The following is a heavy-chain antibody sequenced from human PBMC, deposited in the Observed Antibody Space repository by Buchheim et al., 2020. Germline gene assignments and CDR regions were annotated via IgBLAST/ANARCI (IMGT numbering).Heavy chain of an antibody. D-gene: IGHD3-22*01. J-gene: IGHJ4*02. CDR1: GFTFSSYW. CDR3: AKDRDYYDSSGYD. CDR2: ISYDGSNK. Sequence: VQLVESGGGLVQPGGSLRLSCAASGFTFSSYWMSWVRQAPGKGLEWVAVISYDGSNKYYADSVKGRFTISRDNSKNTLYLQMNSLRAEDTAVYYCAKDRDYYDSSGYDWGQGTL. V-gene: IGHV3-30*18.